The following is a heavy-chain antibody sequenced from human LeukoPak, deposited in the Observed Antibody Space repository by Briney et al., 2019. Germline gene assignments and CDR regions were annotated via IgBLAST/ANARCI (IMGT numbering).Heavy chain of an antibody. D-gene: IGHD6-19*01. J-gene: IGHJ4*02. Sequence: ASVKVSYKASGYTFTGYYMHWVRQAPGQGLEWMGWINPNSGGTNYAQKFQGRVTMTRDTSISTAYMELSRLRSDDTAVYYCARGWEQWLVGGGYFDYWGQGTLVSVSS. CDR3: ARGWEQWLVGGGYFDY. CDR2: INPNSGGT. CDR1: GYTFTGYY. V-gene: IGHV1-2*02.